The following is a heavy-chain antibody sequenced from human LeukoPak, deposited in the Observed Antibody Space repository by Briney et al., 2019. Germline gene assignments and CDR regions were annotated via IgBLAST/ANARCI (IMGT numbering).Heavy chain of an antibody. V-gene: IGHV3-53*01. D-gene: IGHD3-10*01. Sequence: PGGSLRLSCAASGFTVSSNYMSWVRQAPGKGLEWVSVIYSGGSTYYADSVKGRFTISRDNPKNTLYLQMNSLRAEDTAVYFCAKRGIVIRAVIIVGFHKEAYYFDYWGQGALVTVSS. CDR2: IYSGGST. CDR3: AKRGIVIRAVIIVGFHKEAYYFDY. CDR1: GFTVSSNY. J-gene: IGHJ4*02.